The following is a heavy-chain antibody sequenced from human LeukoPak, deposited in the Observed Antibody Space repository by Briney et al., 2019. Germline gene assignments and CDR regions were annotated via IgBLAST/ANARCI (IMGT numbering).Heavy chain of an antibody. V-gene: IGHV3-23*01. Sequence: PGRSLRLSCAASGFTFSSYAMSWVRQAPGKGLEWVSAISGSGGSTYYADSVKGRFTISRDNSKNTLYLQMNSLRAEDTAVYYCAKESQGQYYDFWSGYYSYNWFDPWGQGTLVTVSS. CDR1: GFTFSSYA. CDR3: AKESQGQYYDFWSGYYSYNWFDP. D-gene: IGHD3-3*01. J-gene: IGHJ5*02. CDR2: ISGSGGST.